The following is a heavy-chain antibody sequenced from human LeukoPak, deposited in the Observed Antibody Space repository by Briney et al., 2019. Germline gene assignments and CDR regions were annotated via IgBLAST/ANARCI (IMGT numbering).Heavy chain of an antibody. CDR2: VGHKASDYTT. Sequence: GGSLRLSCATSGFTFSDHYMDWVRQAPGQGLEWLGLVGHKASDYTTIYAASVKGRFTISRDDSKNSVYLQMDSLKTEDTAVYYCGDLGSAGTDHWGQGTLVTVSS. CDR3: GDLGSAGTDH. V-gene: IGHV3-72*01. J-gene: IGHJ4*02. D-gene: IGHD3-10*01. CDR1: GFTFSDHY.